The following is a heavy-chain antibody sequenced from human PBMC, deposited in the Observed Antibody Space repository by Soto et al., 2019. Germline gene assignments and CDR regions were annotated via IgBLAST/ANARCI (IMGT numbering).Heavy chain of an antibody. Sequence: SETLSLTCTVSGGSVSSGDYYWNWIRQPPGKGLEWIGYIYYSERTYYNPSLKSRVTISVDTSKNHFSLKLSSVSAADTAVYSCAKSPLADYGVLTGPSMDAFDIWGQGTMVTVSS. V-gene: IGHV4-30-4*01. CDR3: AKSPLADYGVLTGPSMDAFDI. J-gene: IGHJ3*02. D-gene: IGHD3-9*01. CDR1: GGSVSSGDYY. CDR2: IYYSERT.